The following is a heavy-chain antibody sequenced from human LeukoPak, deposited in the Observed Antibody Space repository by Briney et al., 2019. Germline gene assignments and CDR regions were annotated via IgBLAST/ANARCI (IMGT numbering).Heavy chain of an antibody. Sequence: GGSLRLSCEGSGFIFGGYTMNWVRQAPGKGLEWVSSISSSSSYIYYADSVKGRFTISRDNAKNSLYLQMNSLRAEDTAVYYCARVRVGAPRGAFDIWGQGTMVTVSS. V-gene: IGHV3-21*01. CDR2: ISSSSSYI. J-gene: IGHJ3*02. CDR1: GFIFGGYT. D-gene: IGHD1-26*01. CDR3: ARVRVGAPRGAFDI.